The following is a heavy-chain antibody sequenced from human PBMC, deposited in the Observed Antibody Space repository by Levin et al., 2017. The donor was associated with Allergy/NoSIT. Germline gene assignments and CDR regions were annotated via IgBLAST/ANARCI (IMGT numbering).Heavy chain of an antibody. CDR2: IKSKTDGGTT. CDR1: GFTFSNAW. CDR3: TTDFSLLLTTPLSYYYYGMDV. J-gene: IGHJ6*02. Sequence: GGSLRLSCAASGFTFSNAWMSWVRQAPGKGLEWVGRIKSKTDGGTTDYAAPVKGRFTISRDDSKNTLYLQMNSLKTEDTAVYYCTTDFSLLLTTPLSYYYYGMDVWGQGTTVTVSS. D-gene: IGHD1-26*01. V-gene: IGHV3-15*01.